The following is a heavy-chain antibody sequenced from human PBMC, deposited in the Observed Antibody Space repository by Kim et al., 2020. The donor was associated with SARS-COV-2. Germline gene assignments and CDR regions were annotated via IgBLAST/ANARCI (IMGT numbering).Heavy chain of an antibody. CDR3: TAAGSYWGDDAFDI. Sequence: GGSLRLSCAASGFTFSSYGMHWVRQAPGKGLEWVAVIWYDGSNKYYADSVKGRFTISRDNSKNTLYLQMNSLRAEDTAVYYCTAAGSYWGDDAFDIWGQGTMVTVSS. V-gene: IGHV3-33*01. CDR2: IWYDGSNK. CDR1: GFTFSSYG. J-gene: IGHJ3*02. D-gene: IGHD6-13*01.